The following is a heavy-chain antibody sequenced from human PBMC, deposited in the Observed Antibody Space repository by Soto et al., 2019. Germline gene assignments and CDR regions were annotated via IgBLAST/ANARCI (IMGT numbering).Heavy chain of an antibody. CDR2: INHRGNT. V-gene: IGHV4-34*01. CDR3: ARTHYSMDV. J-gene: IGHJ6*03. Sequence: QVQLQQWGAGLLKPSETLSLTCAVYGGSFSDFHWSWIRQPPGKGLEWIGEINHRGNTNYNPSLKSRVTMPVDTSQNQFSLKMTSVTAADTAVYYCARTHYSMDVWDKGTTVTVSS. CDR1: GGSFSDFH.